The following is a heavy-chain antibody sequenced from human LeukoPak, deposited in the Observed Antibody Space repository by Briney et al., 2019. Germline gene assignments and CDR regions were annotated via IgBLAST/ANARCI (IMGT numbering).Heavy chain of an antibody. V-gene: IGHV1-24*01. Sequence: ASVKVSCKVPGYTLIELSMHWVRQAPGKGLEWMGGSDPEDGETIYAQKFQGRVTMTEDTSTDTAYMELSSLRSEDTAVYYCATDILARGSGTLLTFDAWGQGTLVTVSS. J-gene: IGHJ4*02. CDR2: SDPEDGET. CDR3: ATDILARGSGTLLTFDA. CDR1: GYTLIELS. D-gene: IGHD3-10*01.